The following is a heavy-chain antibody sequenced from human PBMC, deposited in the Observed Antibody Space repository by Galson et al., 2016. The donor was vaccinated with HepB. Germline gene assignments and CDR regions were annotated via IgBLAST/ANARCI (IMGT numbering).Heavy chain of an antibody. CDR2: IWYDGSKK. CDR3: VTGPGHIEVLSASEEYFMDV. D-gene: IGHD2-21*01. Sequence: SLRLSCAGSGFIFRNYGMHWVRQAPGKGLEWVAVIWYDGSKKYYADSVKGRFTVSRDNSKNMLYLQISSLRAEDTAVYYCVTGPGHIEVLSASEEYFMDVWGKGTTVTVSS. J-gene: IGHJ6*03. V-gene: IGHV3-33*08. CDR1: GFIFRNYG.